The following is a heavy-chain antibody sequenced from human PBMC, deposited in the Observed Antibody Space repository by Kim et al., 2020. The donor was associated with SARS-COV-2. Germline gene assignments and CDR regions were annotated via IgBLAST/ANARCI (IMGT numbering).Heavy chain of an antibody. Sequence: ASVKVSCKASGYTFTSYAMNWVRQAPGQGLEWMGWINTNTGNPTYAQGFTGRFVFSLDTSVSTAYLQISSLKAEDTAVYYCARGGRGQWLVPRQFDYWGQGTLVTVSS. V-gene: IGHV7-4-1*02. D-gene: IGHD6-19*01. J-gene: IGHJ4*02. CDR3: ARGGRGQWLVPRQFDY. CDR2: INTNTGNP. CDR1: GYTFTSYA.